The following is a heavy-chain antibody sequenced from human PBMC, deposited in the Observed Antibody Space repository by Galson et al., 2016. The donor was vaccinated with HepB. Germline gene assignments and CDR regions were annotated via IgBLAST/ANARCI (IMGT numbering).Heavy chain of an antibody. CDR3: ARKSMACPRSYFDY. CDR2: ISGDGSST. Sequence: SLRLSCAASGFTFSNHWMHWVRQAPGKGLVWVSRISGDGSSTSYADSVKGRFTISRDNAKNTLYLQMNSLRTEDTAVYFCARKSMACPRSYFDYWGQGTLVTVAS. CDR1: GFTFSNHW. J-gene: IGHJ4*02. V-gene: IGHV3-74*01. D-gene: IGHD5-24*01.